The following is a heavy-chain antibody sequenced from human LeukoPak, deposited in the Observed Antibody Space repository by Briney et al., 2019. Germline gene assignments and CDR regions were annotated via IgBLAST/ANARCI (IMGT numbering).Heavy chain of an antibody. Sequence: GGSLRLSCAASRFTFSSYSMNWVRQAPGKGLEWVANIRQDGSEKYYVDSMRGRFTISRDNAKNSLYLQMSSLRAEDTAVYYCARSTAGLDYWGQGTLVTVSS. V-gene: IGHV3-7*01. CDR2: IRQDGSEK. D-gene: IGHD1-1*01. J-gene: IGHJ4*02. CDR3: ARSTAGLDY. CDR1: RFTFSSYS.